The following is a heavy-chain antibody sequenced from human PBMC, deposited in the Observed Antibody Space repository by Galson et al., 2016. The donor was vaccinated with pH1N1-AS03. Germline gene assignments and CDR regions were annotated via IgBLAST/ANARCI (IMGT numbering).Heavy chain of an antibody. J-gene: IGHJ4*02. CDR3: VKDFWADDSGY. D-gene: IGHD3-3*01. V-gene: IGHV1-18*01. CDR2: ISGYNGQT. CDR1: GYTFTNFG. Sequence: SVKVSCKASGYTFTNFGITWVRQAPGQGLEWMGWISGYNGQTHYAQRFQGRVTLTTDTSTTTAYMELRSPRSDDTAVYYCVKDFWADDSGYGGQGTLVTVSS.